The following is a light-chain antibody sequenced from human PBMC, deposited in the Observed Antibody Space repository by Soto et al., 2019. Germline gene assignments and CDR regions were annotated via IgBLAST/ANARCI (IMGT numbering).Light chain of an antibody. CDR3: QQYDHWPRT. CDR1: RSVSSN. J-gene: IGKJ1*01. V-gene: IGKV3-15*01. Sequence: EILMTQSPATLSVSPGERATLSCRASRSVSSNLAWYQQKPGQAPRLLIYGSSTRATGIPARFSGSGSGTEFTLTISTLQSEDVALYYCQQYDHWPRTFGQGTKVEIK. CDR2: GSS.